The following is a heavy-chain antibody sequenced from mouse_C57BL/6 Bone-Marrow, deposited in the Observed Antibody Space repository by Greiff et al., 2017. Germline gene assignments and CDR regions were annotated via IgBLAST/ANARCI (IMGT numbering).Heavy chain of an antibody. CDR3: ARRYDYDGGYYFDY. CDR2: ISYSGST. Sequence: EVKLVESGPGLAKPSQTLSLTCSVTGYSITSDYWNWIRKFPGNKLEYMGYISYSGSTYYHPSLKSRISITRDTSKNQYSLQLNSVTTEDTATYYCARRYDYDGGYYFDYWGQGTTLTVSS. D-gene: IGHD2-4*01. CDR1: GYSITSDY. J-gene: IGHJ2*01. V-gene: IGHV3-8*01.